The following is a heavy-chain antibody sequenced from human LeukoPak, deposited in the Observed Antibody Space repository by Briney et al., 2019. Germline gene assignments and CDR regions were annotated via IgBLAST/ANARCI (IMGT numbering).Heavy chain of an antibody. J-gene: IGHJ3*02. D-gene: IGHD3-3*01. CDR2: INPNSGGT. Sequence: ASVKVSCKASGYTFTGYYMHWVRQVPGQGLEWMGWINPNSGGTNYAQKFQGRVTMTRDTSISTAYMELSRLRSDDTAVYYCARRAYYDFWSGYPWAFDIWGQGTMVTVSS. CDR3: ARRAYYDFWSGYPWAFDI. V-gene: IGHV1-2*02. CDR1: GYTFTGYY.